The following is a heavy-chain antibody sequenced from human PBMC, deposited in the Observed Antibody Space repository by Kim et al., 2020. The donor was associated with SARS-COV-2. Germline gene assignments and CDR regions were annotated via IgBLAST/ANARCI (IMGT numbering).Heavy chain of an antibody. V-gene: IGHV3-15*01. CDR1: GFTFSHAS. CDR3: TTDAGATHYLDY. CDR2: IKSNSDGGTS. J-gene: IGHJ4*02. Sequence: GGSLRLSCAVSGFTFSHASMTWVRQAPGKGLEWVGHIKSNSDGGTSDYATPVKGRFTISRDDSKNLVFLQMNSLKTEDTALYYCTTDAGATHYLDYWGQG. D-gene: IGHD1-26*01.